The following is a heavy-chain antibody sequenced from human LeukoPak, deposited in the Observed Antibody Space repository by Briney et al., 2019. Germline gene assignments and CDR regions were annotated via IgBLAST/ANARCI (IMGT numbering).Heavy chain of an antibody. J-gene: IGHJ4*02. V-gene: IGHV3-53*01. CDR2: VYNTGST. Sequence: GGSLRLSCTGSGIIGSSIYMSWVRQAPGKGLEWVSVVYNTGSTFYTDSVKGRFTVPRDNSKDTLYLQMSGLRAEDTAVNYCASGIPFEYWGQGTLVTVSS. CDR3: ASGIPFEY. D-gene: IGHD5-18*01. CDR1: GIIGSSIY.